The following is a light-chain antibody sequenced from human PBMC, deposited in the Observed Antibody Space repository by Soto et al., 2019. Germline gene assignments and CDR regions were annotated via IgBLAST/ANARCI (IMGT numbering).Light chain of an antibody. Sequence: QAVVTQPPSASGTPGQRVTISCSGSSSNIGSNYVFWYQHLPGTPPKLLIYRNNQRPSGVPDRFSGSKSGTSASLAISGLRSEDETDYYCAAWDDSLSGVVFGGGTKVTVL. CDR2: RNN. V-gene: IGLV1-47*01. CDR1: SSNIGSNY. CDR3: AAWDDSLSGVV. J-gene: IGLJ2*01.